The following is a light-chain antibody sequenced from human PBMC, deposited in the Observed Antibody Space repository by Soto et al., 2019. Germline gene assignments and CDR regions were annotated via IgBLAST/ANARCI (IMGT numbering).Light chain of an antibody. V-gene: IGLV2-14*01. CDR1: SSDIGAYNY. CDR3: TSYTSSSPWV. Sequence: QSVLAQPASVSGSPGQSFTISCTGTSSDIGAYNYVSWFQQFPGKPPKLIIYEVYNRPSGISNRFSGSKSGNTASLTISGLQAEDEAHYFCTSYTSSSPWVFGGGTKLTVL. CDR2: EVY. J-gene: IGLJ3*02.